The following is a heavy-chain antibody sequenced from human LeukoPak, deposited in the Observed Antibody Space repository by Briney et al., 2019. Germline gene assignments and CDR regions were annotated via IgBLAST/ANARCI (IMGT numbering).Heavy chain of an antibody. D-gene: IGHD3-10*01. CDR2: IYPDDSDT. CDR3: ARRGGYGSGSYSFDY. CDR1: GYSFTSYW. J-gene: IGHJ4*02. Sequence: GESLKISCKGSGYSFTSYWIGWVCQMPGKGLEWMGIIYPDDSDTRYSPSFQGQVTISADKSISTAYLQWSSLKASDTAMYYCARRGGYGSGSYSFDYWGQGTLVTVSS. V-gene: IGHV5-51*01.